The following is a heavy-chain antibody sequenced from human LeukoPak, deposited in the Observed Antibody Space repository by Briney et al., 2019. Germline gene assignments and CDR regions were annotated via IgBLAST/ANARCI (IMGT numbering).Heavy chain of an antibody. J-gene: IGHJ5*02. D-gene: IGHD4-17*01. Sequence: ASVKISCKASGYNFSDYSITWVRQAPGQGLEWMGWIRPYNAGTNYAQNFQGRVSMTTDRSTRTAYMELSNLRSDDTAVYYCARVTTVTRSPWSWGPKKIGQEVNWFDPWGQGTLITVS. CDR2: IRPYNAGT. CDR3: ARVTTVTRSPWSWGPKKIGQEVNWFDP. V-gene: IGHV1-18*01. CDR1: GYNFSDYS.